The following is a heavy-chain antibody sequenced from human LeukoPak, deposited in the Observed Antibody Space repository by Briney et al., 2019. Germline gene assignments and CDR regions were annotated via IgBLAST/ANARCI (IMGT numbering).Heavy chain of an antibody. CDR3: ARVGIDYSGNIIKYYFGD. V-gene: IGHV4-59*01. J-gene: IGHJ4*02. D-gene: IGHD4-23*01. Sequence: SETLSLTCTVSGGSMSDYYWGWIRQPPGRGLEWIGNSGNTNYNPSLKSRVIISVDTSKKQFSLKLSPVTTADTAVYYCARVGIDYSGNIIKYYFGDWGQGTLVTVSS. CDR1: GGSMSDYY. CDR2: NSGNT.